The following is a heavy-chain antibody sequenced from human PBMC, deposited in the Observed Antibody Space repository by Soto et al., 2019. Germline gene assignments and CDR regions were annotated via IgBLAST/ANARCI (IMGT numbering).Heavy chain of an antibody. J-gene: IGHJ4*02. CDR3: ALCYYGSGWLRVSYFDY. D-gene: IGHD3-10*01. CDR2: IYWDDDK. Sequence: KSGPTLVNPTQTLTLTCTFSGFSLSTSGVGVGWIRQPPGKALEWLALIYWDDDKRYSPSLKSRLTITRDTSKNQVVLTMTNMEPMDAAAAYCALCYYGSGWLRVSYFDYWGQGTLVTVYS. CDR1: GFSLSTSGVG. V-gene: IGHV2-5*02.